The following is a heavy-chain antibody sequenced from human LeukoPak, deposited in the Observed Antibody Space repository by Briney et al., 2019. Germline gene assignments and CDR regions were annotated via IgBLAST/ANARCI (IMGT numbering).Heavy chain of an antibody. Sequence: SGPTLVNPTQTLTLTCTFSGFSLSTSGVGVGWIRQPPGKALEWLALIYWDDDKRYSPSLKSRLTITKDTSKNQVVLTMTNMDPVDTATYYCAHTQPGDSGEPGRTYAFDIWGQGTMVTVSS. CDR1: GFSLSTSGVG. CDR3: AHTQPGDSGEPGRTYAFDI. J-gene: IGHJ3*02. V-gene: IGHV2-5*02. CDR2: IYWDDDK. D-gene: IGHD2-15*01.